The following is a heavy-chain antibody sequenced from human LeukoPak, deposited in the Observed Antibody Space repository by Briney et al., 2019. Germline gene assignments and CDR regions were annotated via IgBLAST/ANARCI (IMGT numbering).Heavy chain of an antibody. CDR2: VNDGGDNT. V-gene: IGHV3-23*01. CDR1: GFTFSSYA. CDR3: AKWYYDFWSGYSYYYYYGMDV. D-gene: IGHD3-3*01. J-gene: IGHJ6*02. Sequence: GGSLRLSCSASGFTFSSYAMSWVRQAPGKGLEWVSSVNDGGDNTYYADYLRGRFTVSRDNSKNTLYLQMNSLRAEDTAVYYCAKWYYDFWSGYSYYYYYGMDVWGQGTTVTVSS.